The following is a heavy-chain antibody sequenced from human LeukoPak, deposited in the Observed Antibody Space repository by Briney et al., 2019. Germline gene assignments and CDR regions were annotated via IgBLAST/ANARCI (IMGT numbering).Heavy chain of an antibody. CDR3: ARDNIGRDDFWSGYYSLAKRYYYGMDV. J-gene: IGHJ6*02. Sequence: GGSLRLSCAASGFTFSSYGMHWVRQAPGKGLEWVAVISYDGSNKYYAYSVKGRFTISRDNSKNTLYLQMNSLRADDTAVYYCARDNIGRDDFWSGYYSLAKRYYYGMDVWGQGTTVTVSS. CDR1: GFTFSSYG. CDR2: ISYDGSNK. V-gene: IGHV3-30*03. D-gene: IGHD3-3*01.